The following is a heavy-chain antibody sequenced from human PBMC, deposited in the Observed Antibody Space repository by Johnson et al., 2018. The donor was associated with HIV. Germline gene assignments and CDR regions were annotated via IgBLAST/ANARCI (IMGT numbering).Heavy chain of an antibody. J-gene: IGHJ3*01. Sequence: ETLVESGGGLIQPGGSLRLSCAASGFTVSSNYMNWVRQAPVKGLEWVSVLYTGSDSTFYTDSLKDRFTISRDSSKNAVYLQMSSLRAEDTALYYCARGSSGSFDLWGQGTMVTVSS. CDR1: GFTVSSNY. D-gene: IGHD6-6*01. V-gene: IGHV3-66*01. CDR2: LYTGSDST. CDR3: ARGSSGSFDL.